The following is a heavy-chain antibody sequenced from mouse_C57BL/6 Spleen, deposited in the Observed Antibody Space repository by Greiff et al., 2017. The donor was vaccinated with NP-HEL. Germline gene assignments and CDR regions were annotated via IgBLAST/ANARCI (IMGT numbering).Heavy chain of an antibody. CDR3: ARAGYYGSSYGYFDV. V-gene: IGHV3-6*01. D-gene: IGHD1-1*01. J-gene: IGHJ1*03. CDR2: ISYDGSN. CDR1: GYSITSGYY. Sequence: VQLQQSGPGLVKPSQSLSLTCSVTGYSITSGYYWNWIRQFPGNKLEWMGYISYDGSNNYNPSLKNRISITRDTSKNQFFLKLNSVTTEDTATYYCARAGYYGSSYGYFDVWGTGTTVTVSS.